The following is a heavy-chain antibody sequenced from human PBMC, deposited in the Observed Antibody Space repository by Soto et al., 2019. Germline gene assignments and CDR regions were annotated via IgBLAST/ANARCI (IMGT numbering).Heavy chain of an antibody. V-gene: IGHV4-31*03. J-gene: IGHJ5*02. Sequence: SETLSLTCTVSGGSISSGGYYWSWIRQHPGKGLEWIGYIYYSGSTYYNPSLKSRVTISVDTSKNQFSLKLSSVTAADTAVYYCAREVPYYDILTGYARAYNWFDPWGQGTLVTV. CDR3: AREVPYYDILTGYARAYNWFDP. CDR2: IYYSGST. CDR1: GGSISSGGYY. D-gene: IGHD3-9*01.